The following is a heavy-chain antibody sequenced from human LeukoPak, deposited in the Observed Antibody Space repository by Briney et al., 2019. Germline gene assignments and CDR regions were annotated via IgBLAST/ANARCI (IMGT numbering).Heavy chain of an antibody. D-gene: IGHD3-10*01. CDR2: IWYDGSNK. V-gene: IGHV3-33*01. CDR1: GFTFSSYG. Sequence: PGRSLRLSCVASGFTFSSYGIHWVRQAPGKGLEWVALIWYDGSNKYYADSVKGRFTISRDNSKNTVYLQMNSLRAEDTAVYYCAREGGGALDYWGQGTLVTVSS. J-gene: IGHJ4*02. CDR3: AREGGGALDY.